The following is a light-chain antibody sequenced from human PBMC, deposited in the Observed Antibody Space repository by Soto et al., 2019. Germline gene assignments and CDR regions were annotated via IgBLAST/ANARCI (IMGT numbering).Light chain of an antibody. CDR2: VNSDGSH. CDR1: SGHSSYT. CDR3: QTWDTGIRV. V-gene: IGLV4-69*01. Sequence: QPVLTQSPSASASLGASVKLTCTLSSGHSSYTIAWHQQQPEKGPRYLMKVNSDGSHSKGDGIPDRFSGSSSGAERYVTISSLQSEDEADYYCQTWDTGIRVFGGGTKLTVL. J-gene: IGLJ3*02.